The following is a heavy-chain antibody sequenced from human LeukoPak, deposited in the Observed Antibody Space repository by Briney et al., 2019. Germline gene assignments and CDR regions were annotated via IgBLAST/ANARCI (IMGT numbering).Heavy chain of an antibody. CDR2: ICYTGST. CDR1: GGSIGTYY. J-gene: IGHJ4*02. Sequence: PSETLSLTCTVSGGSIGTYYWSWIRQPPGKGLEWIGYICYTGSTGCNPSLKSRVTISVDTSKNQFSLKLSSVTAADTAVYYCARNLYDSSGSMGIYTFDYWGQGTLVTVSS. D-gene: IGHD3-22*01. CDR3: ARNLYDSSGSMGIYTFDY. V-gene: IGHV4-59*01.